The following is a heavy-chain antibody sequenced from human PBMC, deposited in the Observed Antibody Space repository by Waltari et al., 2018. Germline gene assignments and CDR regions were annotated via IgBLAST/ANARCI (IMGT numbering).Heavy chain of an antibody. CDR1: GFNFFDTW. CDR3: ITDPANAYVRWFDP. V-gene: IGHV3-15*01. D-gene: IGHD2-2*01. Sequence: EVQLVESGGGLVKPGGSLRLSCAASGFNFFDTWMTWVRQAPGKGVEGGGRSKRSADGGAAEYAPPVNGRFIISRDDSTSTLYLQMNSLKSEDTAVYYCITDPANAYVRWFDPWGQGTLVTVSS. J-gene: IGHJ5*02. CDR2: SKRSADGGAA.